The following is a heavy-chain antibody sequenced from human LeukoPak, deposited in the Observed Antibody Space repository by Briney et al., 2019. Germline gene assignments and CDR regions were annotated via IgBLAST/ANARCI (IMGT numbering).Heavy chain of an antibody. CDR2: IYYSRST. D-gene: IGHD2-2*01. CDR3: ARARNVVVPATYYFDY. J-gene: IGHJ4*02. V-gene: IGHV4-59*01. Sequence: SETLSLTCTVSGGSISSYYWSWIRQPPGKGLEWIGYIYYSRSTNYNPSLKSRVTISVDTSKNQFSLKLSSVTAADTAVYYCARARNVVVPATYYFDYWGQGTLVTVSS. CDR1: GGSISSYY.